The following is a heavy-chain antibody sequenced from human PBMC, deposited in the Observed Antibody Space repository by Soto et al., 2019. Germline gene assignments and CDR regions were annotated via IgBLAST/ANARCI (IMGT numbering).Heavy chain of an antibody. CDR2: INHNGDT. J-gene: IGHJ4*02. CDR3: AREWGYCAGIRCFPLFYY. V-gene: IGHV4-34*01. CDR1: GGSFSGFQ. D-gene: IGHD2-8*02. Sequence: VQLQQWGAGLLKPSETLSLTCAAHGGSFSGFQWSWIRQPPGKGLEFIGEINHNGDTNYNPSLQSRVIMSIDTSKREFSLRLTSVTAGDTATYYCAREWGYCAGIRCFPLFYYWGQGVPVTVSS.